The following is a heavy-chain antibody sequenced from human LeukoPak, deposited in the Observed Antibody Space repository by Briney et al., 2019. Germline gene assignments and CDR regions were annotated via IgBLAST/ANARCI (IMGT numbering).Heavy chain of an antibody. V-gene: IGHV3-11*03. D-gene: IGHD2-15*01. CDR1: GFPFSDFY. J-gene: IGHJ4*02. Sequence: PGGSLRLSCAASGFPFSDFYMSWIRQAPGKGPEWVSYINGDSDFINYADSVKGRFTISRDNAKNTLYLQMNRLRPEDTAVYYCARPEAYCSGNSCYVYWGQGTLVTVSS. CDR2: INGDSDFI. CDR3: ARPEAYCSGNSCYVY.